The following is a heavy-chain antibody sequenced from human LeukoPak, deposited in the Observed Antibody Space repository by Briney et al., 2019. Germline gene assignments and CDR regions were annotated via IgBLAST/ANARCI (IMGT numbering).Heavy chain of an antibody. CDR2: IYYSGST. Sequence: SETLSLTCTVSGGSISSSSYYWGWIRQPPGKGREWNGCIYYSGSTYYNPYLKSRVTISVDTPKNHFSLKLISVTAATTPGYSCARLTGYTRYMDVWGKGTTVPAPS. CDR3: ARLTGYTRYMDV. D-gene: IGHD7-27*01. J-gene: IGHJ6*03. CDR1: GGSISSSSYY. V-gene: IGHV4-39*02.